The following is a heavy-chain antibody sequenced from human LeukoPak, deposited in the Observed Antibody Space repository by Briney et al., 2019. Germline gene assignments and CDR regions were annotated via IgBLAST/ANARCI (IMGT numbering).Heavy chain of an antibody. CDR2: IYPGDSDT. J-gene: IGHJ4*02. V-gene: IGHV5-51*01. D-gene: IGHD6-6*01. Sequence: GEGLPISSPGSRYGFTRYGIGWARPMRRKGRGWRGRIYPGDSDTRYSPSFQGQVTISADKSISTAYLQWSSLKASDTAMYFCARLAGYSTSSGYDYWGQGTLVTVSS. CDR3: ARLAGYSTSSGYDY. CDR1: RYGFTRYG.